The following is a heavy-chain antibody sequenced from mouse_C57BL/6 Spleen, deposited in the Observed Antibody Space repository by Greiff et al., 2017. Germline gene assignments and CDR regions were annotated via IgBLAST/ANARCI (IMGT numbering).Heavy chain of an antibody. V-gene: IGHV1-81*01. CDR2: IYPRSGNT. J-gene: IGHJ2*01. D-gene: IGHD2-4*01. Sequence: VQLVESGAELARPGASVKLSCKASGYTFTSYGISWVKQRTGQGLEWIGEIYPRSGNTYYNEKFKGKATLTADKSSSTAYMELRSLTSEDSAVYFCARYDYDKQSFDYWGQGTTLTVSS. CDR3: ARYDYDKQSFDY. CDR1: GYTFTSYG.